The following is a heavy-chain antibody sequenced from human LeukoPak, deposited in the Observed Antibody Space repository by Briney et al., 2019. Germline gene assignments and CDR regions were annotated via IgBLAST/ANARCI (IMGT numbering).Heavy chain of an antibody. CDR3: AKDGDSSSWPYFDY. V-gene: IGHV3-23*01. Sequence: RGSLRLSCAASGFTFSSYAMSWVRQAPGKGLEWVSAISGSGGSTYYADSVKGRFTISRDNSKNTLYLQMNSLRAEDTAVYYCAKDGDSSSWPYFDYWGQGTLVTVSS. CDR2: ISGSGGST. D-gene: IGHD6-13*01. J-gene: IGHJ4*02. CDR1: GFTFSSYA.